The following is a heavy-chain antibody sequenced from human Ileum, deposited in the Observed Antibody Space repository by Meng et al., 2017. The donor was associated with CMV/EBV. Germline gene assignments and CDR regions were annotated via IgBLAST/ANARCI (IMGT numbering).Heavy chain of an antibody. J-gene: IGHJ4*02. CDR3: AHSVAVAG. Sequence: EVAVVGYGGGFVPPGGSLRLSCAASGFTFSTYWMHWVRQAPGKGLVWVSRINSDGRNTNYAESVKGRFTISRDNAKNTLFLQMNSLRAEDTAVYYCAHSVAVAGWGQGTLVTVSS. D-gene: IGHD6-19*01. CDR1: GFTFSTYW. V-gene: IGHV3-74*01. CDR2: INSDGRNT.